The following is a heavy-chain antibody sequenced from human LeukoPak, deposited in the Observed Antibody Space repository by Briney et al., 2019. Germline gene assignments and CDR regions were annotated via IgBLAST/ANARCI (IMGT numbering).Heavy chain of an antibody. CDR3: ARFKYDFWNGSRSYYFYGMDV. V-gene: IGHV4-59*08. J-gene: IGHJ6*02. CDR2: IYYSGST. Sequence: SETLSLTCTVSGGSISSHYWSWIRQPPGKGLEWIGYIYYSGSTTYTPSLKSRVTISLDTSKNQFSLKLSSVTAADTAVYYCARFKYDFWNGSRSYYFYGMDVWGQGTTVTVSS. CDR1: GGSISSHY. D-gene: IGHD3-3*01.